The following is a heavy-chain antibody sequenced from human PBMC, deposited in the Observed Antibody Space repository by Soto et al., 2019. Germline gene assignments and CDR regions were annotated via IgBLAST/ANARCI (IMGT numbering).Heavy chain of an antibody. CDR3: ARGPLHYYDSSGYYGRLDP. CDR1: GGSISSGGYY. V-gene: IGHV4-31*03. CDR2: IDYSGST. Sequence: QVQLQESGPGLVKPSQTLSLTCTVSGGSISSGGYYWSWLRHLPGTGLEWMGYIDYSGSTYSNPSLKSRVNISMDSSKNQLSLNLSSVTAADTAVYYCARGPLHYYDSSGYYGRLDPWGQGTLVTVSS. D-gene: IGHD3-22*01. J-gene: IGHJ5*02.